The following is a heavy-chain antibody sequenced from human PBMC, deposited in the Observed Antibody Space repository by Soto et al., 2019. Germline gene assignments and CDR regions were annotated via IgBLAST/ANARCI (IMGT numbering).Heavy chain of an antibody. D-gene: IGHD3-22*01. Sequence: LSSGKGLEWIAYVSSSGSTKYNPSLKSRVTISIDTTKNQFSLRLSSVTAADTAVYYCASGFYDSSGYSEAFDIWGPGPKVTLS. J-gene: IGHJ3*02. CDR2: VSSSGST. V-gene: IGHV4-59*01. CDR3: ASGFYDSSGYSEAFDI.